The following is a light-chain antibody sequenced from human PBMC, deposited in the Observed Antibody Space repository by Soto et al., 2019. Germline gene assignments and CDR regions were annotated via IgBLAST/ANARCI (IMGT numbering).Light chain of an antibody. CDR2: KAS. V-gene: IGKV1-5*03. Sequence: DIQMTQSPSTLSASVGDRVTITCRASQSISTWLAWYQQKPGKAPKLVIYKASSLESGVPSRLSGSGSGTEFTLTISSLQPDDFATYYCQQYKSVSLLTFGGGTKVEIK. J-gene: IGKJ4*01. CDR1: QSISTW. CDR3: QQYKSVSLLT.